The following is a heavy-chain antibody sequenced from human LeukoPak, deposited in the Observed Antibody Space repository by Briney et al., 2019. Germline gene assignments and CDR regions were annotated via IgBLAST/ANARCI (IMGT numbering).Heavy chain of an antibody. Sequence: GGSLRLSCAASGFTFSTYVMNWFRQAPGKGLEWVSTISVGAEYIFYADSVKGLFTISRDNAKNTLYLQMNSLKVEDTAVYYCAKYYASGTYAVDYWGQGTLVTVSS. CDR2: ISVGAEYI. D-gene: IGHD3-10*01. J-gene: IGHJ4*02. CDR1: GFTFSTYV. V-gene: IGHV3-23*01. CDR3: AKYYASGTYAVDY.